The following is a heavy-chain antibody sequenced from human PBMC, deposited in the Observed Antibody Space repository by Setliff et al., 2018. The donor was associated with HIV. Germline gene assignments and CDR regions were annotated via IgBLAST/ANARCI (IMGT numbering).Heavy chain of an antibody. CDR2: IYYSGST. Sequence: PSETLSLTCSVSGASIRSHYWSWIRQPPGKGLEWIGSIYYSGSTNYNPSLKSRVTISVDTSKNQFSLKLSSVTAADTAVYYCARDLRRWLQPNYFDYWGQGTLVTVSS. V-gene: IGHV4-59*11. J-gene: IGHJ4*02. CDR3: ARDLRRWLQPNYFDY. D-gene: IGHD5-12*01. CDR1: GASIRSHY.